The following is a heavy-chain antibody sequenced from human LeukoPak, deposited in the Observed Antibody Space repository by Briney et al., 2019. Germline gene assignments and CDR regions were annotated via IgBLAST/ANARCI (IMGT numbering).Heavy chain of an antibody. Sequence: PGGSLILSCATSGFTFSNYGMHWVRQAPGKGLEWVAFIRYDGRSQYYANSVKGRFTISRDNSKNTLYLQLNSLRAGDTALYFCAKDGGVRGPDYYYYMDVWGKGTTVTISS. D-gene: IGHD3-10*01. J-gene: IGHJ6*03. CDR1: GFTFSNYG. V-gene: IGHV3-30*02. CDR2: IRYDGRSQ. CDR3: AKDGGVRGPDYYYYMDV.